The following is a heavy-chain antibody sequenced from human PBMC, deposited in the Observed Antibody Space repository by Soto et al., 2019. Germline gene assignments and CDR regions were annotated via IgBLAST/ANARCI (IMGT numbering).Heavy chain of an antibody. Sequence: QITLKESGPPLVKPTQTLTLTCTFSGFSLSTRGVGVGWIRQPPGKALEWLALIYWDDDKRYSPFLKSRLTITKDTSKNQVVLTMTNMDPVDTATYYYAHRLLYDSSAYPWGFDPWGQGTLVTVSS. D-gene: IGHD3-22*01. J-gene: IGHJ5*02. CDR3: AHRLLYDSSAYPWGFDP. CDR1: GFSLSTRGVG. CDR2: IYWDDDK. V-gene: IGHV2-5*02.